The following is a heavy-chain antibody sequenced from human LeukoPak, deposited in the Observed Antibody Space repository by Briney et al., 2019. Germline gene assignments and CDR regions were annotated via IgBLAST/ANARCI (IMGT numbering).Heavy chain of an antibody. J-gene: IGHJ4*02. CDR2: ISSSGSTI. CDR1: GFTFSDYY. D-gene: IGHD5-24*01. CDR3: AGAPILTWLQLYYFDY. V-gene: IGHV3-11*04. Sequence: PGGSLRLSCAATGFTFSDYYMSWIRQAPGKGLEWVSYISSSGSTIYYADSVKGRFTISRDNAKNSLYLQMNSLRAEDTAVYYCAGAPILTWLQLYYFDYWGQGTLVTVSS.